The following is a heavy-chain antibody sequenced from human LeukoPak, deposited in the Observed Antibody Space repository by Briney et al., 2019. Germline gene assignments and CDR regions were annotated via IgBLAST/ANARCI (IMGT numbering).Heavy chain of an antibody. CDR2: IYYSGST. CDR3: ARGPIYGDYPVDY. Sequence: SETLSLTCTVSGGSISSYYWSWIRQPPGKGLEWIGYIYYSGSTNYNPSLKSRVTISVDTSKNQFSLKLSSVTAADTAVYYCARGPIYGDYPVDYWGQGTLVTVSS. D-gene: IGHD4-17*01. CDR1: GGSISSYY. J-gene: IGHJ4*01. V-gene: IGHV4-59*12.